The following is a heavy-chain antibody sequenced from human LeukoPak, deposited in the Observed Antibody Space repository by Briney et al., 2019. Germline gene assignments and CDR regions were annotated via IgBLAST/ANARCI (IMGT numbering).Heavy chain of an antibody. D-gene: IGHD3-22*01. CDR1: GFTFSNAW. CDR3: TTSRGYYDSSGYYQFDY. Sequence: GGSLRLSCAASGFTFSNAWMSWVRQAPGKGLEWVGRIKSKTDGGTTDYAAPVKGRFTISRDDSKNTLYLQMNSLKTEDTAVYYCTTSRGYYDSSGYYQFDYWGQGTLATVSS. V-gene: IGHV3-15*01. J-gene: IGHJ4*02. CDR2: IKSKTDGGTT.